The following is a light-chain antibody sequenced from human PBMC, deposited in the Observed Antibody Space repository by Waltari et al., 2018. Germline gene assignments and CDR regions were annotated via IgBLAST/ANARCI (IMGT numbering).Light chain of an antibody. J-gene: IGKJ1*01. V-gene: IGKV4-1*01. Sequence: DIVMIQSPDSLAVFLGERATIHCKSSQSVLYSSNNKNYLAWYQQKPGQPPRLLIYCASTREAGIPDLFSGSESGTDFTLTISSLQAEDVAVYYCQQYYTTPRTFGQGTKVEIK. CDR2: CAS. CDR1: QSVLYSSNNKNY. CDR3: QQYYTTPRT.